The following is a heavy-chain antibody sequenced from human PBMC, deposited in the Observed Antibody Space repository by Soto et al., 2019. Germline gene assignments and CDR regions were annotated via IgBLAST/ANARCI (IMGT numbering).Heavy chain of an antibody. V-gene: IGHV3-33*01. CDR1: GFTFSNSP. D-gene: IGHD6-13*01. Sequence: PGPSLRRSYKASGFTFSNSPMHRFRQAPGTGLEWVAVIWYDGSNKYYTDSVKGRFTISRDNSRNTLYLQMNSLRAEDTAVYYCARNRYPGIAAAGTTLDYWGQGTLVTVSS. CDR2: IWYDGSNK. CDR3: ARNRYPGIAAAGTTLDY. J-gene: IGHJ4*02.